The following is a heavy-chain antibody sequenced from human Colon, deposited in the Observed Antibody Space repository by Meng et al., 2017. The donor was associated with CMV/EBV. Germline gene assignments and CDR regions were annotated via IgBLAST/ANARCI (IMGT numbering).Heavy chain of an antibody. CDR3: ARYLRAASTSCIDY. Sequence: GGSLRPSCSASGFTFNSYSMNWVRQTPGKGLEWVSSISSDSSYIFYADSVRGRFTISRDNAKNSLYLQMSSLGAGDTAVYYCARYLRAASTSCIDYWGQGTLVTVSS. CDR2: ISSDSSYI. D-gene: IGHD2-2*01. V-gene: IGHV3-21*01. CDR1: GFTFNSYS. J-gene: IGHJ4*02.